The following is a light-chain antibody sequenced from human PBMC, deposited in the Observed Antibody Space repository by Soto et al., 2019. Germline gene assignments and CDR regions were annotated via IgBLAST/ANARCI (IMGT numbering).Light chain of an antibody. CDR1: SGDVGDYKF. V-gene: IGLV2-14*01. CDR2: EVS. CDR3: SSYTSISTYV. J-gene: IGLJ1*01. Sequence: QSALTQPASVSGSPGQSITFSCTGTSGDVGDYKFVSWYQQHPGKAPKLLIYEVSNRPSGVSNRFSGSKSGNTASLTISGLQAYDEADYYCSSYTSISTYVFGTGTKLTVL.